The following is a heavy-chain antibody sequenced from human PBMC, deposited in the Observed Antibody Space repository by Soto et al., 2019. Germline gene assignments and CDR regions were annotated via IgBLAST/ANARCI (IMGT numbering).Heavy chain of an antibody. CDR3: ATGATLYGGYVDAFDI. J-gene: IGHJ3*02. V-gene: IGHV1-24*01. Sequence: ASVKVSCKVSGYTLTELSMHWVRQAPGKGLEWMGGFDPEDGETIYAQKFQGRVTMTEDTSTDTAYMELSSLRSEDTAVYYCATGATLYGGYVDAFDIWGQGTMVTVSS. CDR2: FDPEDGET. CDR1: GYTLTELS. D-gene: IGHD4-17*01.